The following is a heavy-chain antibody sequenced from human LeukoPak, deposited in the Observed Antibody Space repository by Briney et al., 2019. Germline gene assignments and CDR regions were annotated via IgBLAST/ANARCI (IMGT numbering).Heavy chain of an antibody. V-gene: IGHV3-53*01. CDR1: GFTVSSND. CDR3: ARDPYSGRYGDYYYYYMDV. J-gene: IGHJ6*03. D-gene: IGHD1-26*01. CDR2: IYSGGST. Sequence: GGSLRLSCAASGFTVSSNDMSWVRQAPGKGLECISVIYSGGSTDYADSVKGRLTISRDNSKNTLYLQMNSLRAEDTAVYYCARDPYSGRYGDYYYYYMDVWGKGTTVTISS.